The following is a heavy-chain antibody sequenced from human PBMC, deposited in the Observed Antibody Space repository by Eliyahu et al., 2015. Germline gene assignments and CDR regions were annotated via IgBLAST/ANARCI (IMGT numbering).Heavy chain of an antibody. CDR3: ARMGGSGSYYNDPDPDY. CDR1: GYTFTSYY. Sequence: QVQLVQSGAEVKKPGASVKVSCKASGYTFTSYYMHWVRQAPGQGLEWMGIINPSGGSTSYAQKFQGRVTMTRDTSTSTVYMELSSLRSEDTAVYYCARMGGSGSYYNDPDPDYWGQGTLVTVSS. D-gene: IGHD3-10*01. CDR2: INPSGGST. J-gene: IGHJ4*02. V-gene: IGHV1-46*01.